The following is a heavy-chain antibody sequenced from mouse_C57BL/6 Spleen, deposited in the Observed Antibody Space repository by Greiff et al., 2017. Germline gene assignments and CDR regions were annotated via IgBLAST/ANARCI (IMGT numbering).Heavy chain of an antibody. J-gene: IGHJ4*01. Sequence: DAGGGLVQPKGSLKLSCAASGFSFNTYALNWVRQAPGKGLEWVARIRSKSNNYATYYAGSVKDRFTISRDDSESMLDLQMNNLKTEDTAMYYCGRDSPYAMDYWGQGTSVTVAS. CDR3: GRDSPYAMDY. CDR1: GFSFNTYA. V-gene: IGHV10-1*01. CDR2: IRSKSNNYAT.